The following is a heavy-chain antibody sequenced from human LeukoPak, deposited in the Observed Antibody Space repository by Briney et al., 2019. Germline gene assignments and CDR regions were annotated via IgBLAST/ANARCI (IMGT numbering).Heavy chain of an antibody. J-gene: IGHJ4*02. V-gene: IGHV3-23*01. D-gene: IGHD2-2*02. CDR1: GFTFSSYA. Sequence: PGGSLRLSCAASGFTFSSYAMSWVRQAPGKGLEWVSAISGSGGSTYYADSVKGRFTISRDNSKNTLYLQMNSLRAEDTAVYYCAKAVVPAAIGRPQSYYFDYWGQGTLVTVSS. CDR3: AKAVVPAAIGRPQSYYFDY. CDR2: ISGSGGST.